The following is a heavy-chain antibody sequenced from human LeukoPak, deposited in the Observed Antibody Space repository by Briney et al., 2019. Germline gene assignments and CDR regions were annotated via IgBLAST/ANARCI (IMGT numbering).Heavy chain of an antibody. V-gene: IGHV3-66*01. CDR2: IYSGGST. Sequence: GGSLRLSCAASGFTVISNYMSWVRQAPGKGLEGVSVIYSGGSTYYADSVKGGFTISRDNSKNTLYLQMNSLRAEDTAVYYCAGSRRYYYDSSGYHSTGQGYWGQGTLVTVSS. D-gene: IGHD3-22*01. CDR1: GFTVISNY. J-gene: IGHJ4*02. CDR3: AGSRRYYYDSSGYHSTGQGY.